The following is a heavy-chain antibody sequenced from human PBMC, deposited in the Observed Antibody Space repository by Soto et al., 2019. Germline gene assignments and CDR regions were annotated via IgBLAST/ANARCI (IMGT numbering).Heavy chain of an antibody. CDR1: GFTFSSYS. CDR2: ISSSSSYI. J-gene: IGHJ6*02. V-gene: IGHV3-21*01. Sequence: GGSLRLSCAASGFTFSSYSMNWVRQAPGKGLEWVSSISSSSSYIYYADSVKGRFTISRDNAKNSLYLQMNSLRAEDTAVYYCARDGFSGYYDSSGYSPTSYYYYGMDVWGQGTTVTVSS. CDR3: ARDGFSGYYDSSGYSPTSYYYYGMDV. D-gene: IGHD3-22*01.